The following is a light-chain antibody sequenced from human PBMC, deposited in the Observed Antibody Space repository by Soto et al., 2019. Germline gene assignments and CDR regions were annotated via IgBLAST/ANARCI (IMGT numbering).Light chain of an antibody. V-gene: IGLV2-23*01. Sequence: QSALTQPASVSGSHGQSITISCTGTNNDVGGYNFVSWYQQHPGEAPKVIIYEAIKRPSGVSDRFSGSKSGNTASLTISGLQADDEADYFCWSYAGRSTSVFGTGTKLTVL. CDR2: EAI. CDR1: NNDVGGYNF. J-gene: IGLJ1*01. CDR3: WSYAGRSTSV.